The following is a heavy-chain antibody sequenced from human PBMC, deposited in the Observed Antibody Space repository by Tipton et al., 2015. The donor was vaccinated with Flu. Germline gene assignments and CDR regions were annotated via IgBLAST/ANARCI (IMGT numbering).Heavy chain of an antibody. V-gene: IGHV4-38-2*02. CDR2: IHRSGNT. J-gene: IGHJ4*02. CDR1: GDSIDSRYF. D-gene: IGHD3-22*01. Sequence: TLSLTCSVSGDSIDSRYFWGWIRQPPGKGLEWIGNIHRSGNTYHNPSLKSRVTISVDASKSQFSLNLNSVTAADTAVYYCARDLKWSSAYYNPFGYWGQGILVTVSS. CDR3: ARDLKWSSAYYNPFGY.